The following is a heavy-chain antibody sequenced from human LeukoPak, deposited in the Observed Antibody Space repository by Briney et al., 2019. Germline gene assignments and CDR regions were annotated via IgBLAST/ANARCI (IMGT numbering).Heavy chain of an antibody. CDR2: IKSDGSTT. J-gene: IGHJ4*02. V-gene: IGHV3-74*01. CDR3: STAIFGVVSG. CDR1: GFSFSTYW. Sequence: GGSLRLSCAASGFSFSTYWMYWVRQAPGKGLVWVSGIKSDGSTTNYADSVEGRFTISRDNAKNTLFLQMNSLRPEDTAVYYCSTAIFGVVSGWGQGTLVTVSS. D-gene: IGHD3-3*01.